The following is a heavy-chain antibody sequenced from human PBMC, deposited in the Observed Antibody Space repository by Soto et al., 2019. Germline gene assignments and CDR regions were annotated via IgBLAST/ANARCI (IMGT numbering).Heavy chain of an antibody. CDR3: ARHVGVPGTRGFDY. V-gene: IGHV4-4*02. CDR2: IYRSGTT. J-gene: IGHJ4*02. D-gene: IGHD6-19*01. CDR1: GASISDDNW. Sequence: QVQLQESGPGLVKPSGTLSLACAVFGASISDDNWWSWVRQPPGKGLEWIGEIYRSGTTNYNSSRESRVTISMDKSRNQISLKLSSLAAADSAIYYCARHVGVPGTRGFDYWGQGTLVTVSS.